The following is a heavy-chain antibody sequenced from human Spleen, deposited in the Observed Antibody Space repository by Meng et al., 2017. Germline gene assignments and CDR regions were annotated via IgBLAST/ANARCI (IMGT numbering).Heavy chain of an antibody. V-gene: IGHV4-4*02. CDR2: IYHTGTT. D-gene: IGHD3-16*01. J-gene: IGHJ5*02. CDR3: ARDTLGGGNWFDP. CDR1: GGSISRSNW. Sequence: QVHLQESGPGLVNPSGTLSLTFAVSGGSISRSNWWSWVRQSPGKGLEWIGDIYHTGTTNYNPSRKGRVTISVDKSNNRFSLKLSSVTAADTALYYCARDTLGGGNWFDPWGQGTLVTVSS.